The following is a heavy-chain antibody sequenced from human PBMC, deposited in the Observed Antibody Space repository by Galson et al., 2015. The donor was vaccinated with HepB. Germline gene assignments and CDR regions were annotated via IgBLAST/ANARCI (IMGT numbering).Heavy chain of an antibody. CDR1: GFTFSSYA. CDR2: ISYDGSNK. D-gene: IGHD6-19*01. V-gene: IGHV3-30-3*01. J-gene: IGHJ4*02. CDR3: ARVGLSSGWYGSGYFDY. Sequence: SLRLSCAASGFTFSSYAMHWVRQAPGKGLEWVAVISYDGSNKYYADSVKGRFTISRDNSKNTLYLQMNSLRAEDTAVYYCARVGLSSGWYGSGYFDYWGQGTLVTVSS.